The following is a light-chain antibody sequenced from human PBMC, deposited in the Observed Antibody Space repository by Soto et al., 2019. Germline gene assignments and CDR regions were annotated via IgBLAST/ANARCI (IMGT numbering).Light chain of an antibody. CDR1: QSISIY. J-gene: IGKJ1*01. CDR3: QQYGSSGT. CDR2: GAS. Sequence: EIVLTQSPATLSLSPGERATLSCRASQSISIYLAWYQQKPGQAPRLLIYGASSRPTGIPDRFSGSGSGTDFTLTISRLEPEDFAVYYCQQYGSSGTFGQGTKV. V-gene: IGKV3-20*01.